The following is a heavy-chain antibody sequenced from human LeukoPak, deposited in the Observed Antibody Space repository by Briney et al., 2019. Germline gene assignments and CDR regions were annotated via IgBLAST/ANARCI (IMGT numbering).Heavy chain of an antibody. Sequence: GGSLRLSCVISGFNLNYYAMTWVRQAPGRGLEWVSSIRPSGDNTYYGDSVKGRFTISRDNSKNTVYLQVNNMRVDDTAVYYCARVAGWHWFDPWGQGTLVTVSS. CDR3: ARVAGWHWFDP. V-gene: IGHV3-23*01. D-gene: IGHD6-19*01. CDR2: IRPSGDNT. J-gene: IGHJ5*02. CDR1: GFNLNYYA.